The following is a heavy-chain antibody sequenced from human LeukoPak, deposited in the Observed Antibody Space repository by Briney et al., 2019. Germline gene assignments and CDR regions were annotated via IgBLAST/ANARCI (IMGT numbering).Heavy chain of an antibody. D-gene: IGHD6-13*01. CDR3: ARDLVNESAAGPTYNWFDP. CDR1: GYTFTSYG. CDR2: ISAYNGNT. V-gene: IGHV1-18*01. Sequence: ASVRVSCKASGYTFTSYGISWVRQAPGQGLEWMGWISAYNGNTNYAQKLQGRVTMTTDTSTSTAYMELRSLRSDDTAVYYCARDLVNESAAGPTYNWFDPWGQGNLVTVSS. J-gene: IGHJ5*02.